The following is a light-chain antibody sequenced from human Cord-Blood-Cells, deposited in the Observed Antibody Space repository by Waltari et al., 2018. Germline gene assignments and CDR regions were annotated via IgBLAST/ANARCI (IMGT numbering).Light chain of an antibody. CDR2: AAS. CDR1: QGISRY. J-gene: IGKJ1*01. V-gene: IGKV1-8*01. Sequence: AIRMTQSPSSFSASTGDRVTITCRASQGISRYLAWYQQEPGKAPKLLIYAASTLRSGVPSRFRGSGSRTDFTLTISCLQSEDFATYYCQQYYSYPRTFGQGTKVEIK. CDR3: QQYYSYPRT.